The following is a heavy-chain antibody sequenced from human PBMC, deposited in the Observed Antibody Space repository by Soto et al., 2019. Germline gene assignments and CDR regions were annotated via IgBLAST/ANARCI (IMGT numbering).Heavy chain of an antibody. V-gene: IGHV3-15*01. CDR2: IKSKTDGGTA. CDR3: TTLNYGVDV. CDR1: GFSFSNAW. J-gene: IGHJ6*02. Sequence: GGSLRLSCAASGFSFSNAWMSWVRQLPGKGLEWVGHIKSKTDGGTADYAAPVKGRFTIARDDSKNTLYLQMNSLKTEDTAMFYCTTLNYGVDVWGQGTTVTVSS.